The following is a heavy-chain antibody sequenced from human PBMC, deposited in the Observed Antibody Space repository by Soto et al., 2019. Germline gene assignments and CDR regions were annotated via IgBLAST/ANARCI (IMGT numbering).Heavy chain of an antibody. J-gene: IGHJ6*02. CDR2: ISGSGTST. CDR1: GFTFSSYA. CDR3: AKVRTPEPYYYYYGMDV. V-gene: IGHV3-23*01. D-gene: IGHD1-26*01. Sequence: GSLRLSCAASGFTFSSYAMRWVRQAPGKGLEWVSTISGSGTSTYYANSVKGRFTIFRDNSKSTLYLQMNTMRAEDTAVSSCAKVRTPEPYYYYYGMDVWGQGTTVTVSS.